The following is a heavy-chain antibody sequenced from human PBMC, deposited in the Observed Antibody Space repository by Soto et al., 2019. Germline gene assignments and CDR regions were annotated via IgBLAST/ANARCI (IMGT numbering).Heavy chain of an antibody. Sequence: EVQLVESGGGLVQTGGSLRLSCAASGFTFSRYWMKWVRQAPGKGLEWVANIKQDGSETYYVDSVKGRFTISRDTAKNSLFLQMNRLTAEYTAVYYSAGGSGWLSDSWGQGTLVTVSS. CDR1: GFTFSRYW. CDR2: IKQDGSET. J-gene: IGHJ4*02. CDR3: AGGSGWLSDS. V-gene: IGHV3-7*05. D-gene: IGHD6-19*01.